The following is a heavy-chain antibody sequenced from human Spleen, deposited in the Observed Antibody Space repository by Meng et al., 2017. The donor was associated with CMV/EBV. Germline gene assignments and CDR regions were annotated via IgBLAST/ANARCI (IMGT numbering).Heavy chain of an antibody. V-gene: IGHV1-18*01. Sequence: ASVKVSCKASGDTFSTYTISWVRQAPGQGLEWMGWISIYNTNTYYAQNLQDRVTMTIDRSSTTAYLELRSLTSDDTAVYYCAREGVLLGRAYYYSGMDVWGQGTTVTVSS. J-gene: IGHJ6*02. CDR3: AREGVLLGRAYYYSGMDV. D-gene: IGHD2-15*01. CDR1: GDTFSTYT. CDR2: ISIYNTNT.